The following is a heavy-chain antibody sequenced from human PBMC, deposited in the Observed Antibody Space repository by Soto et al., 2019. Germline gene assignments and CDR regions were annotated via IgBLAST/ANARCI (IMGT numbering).Heavy chain of an antibody. CDR2: IYYSGST. D-gene: IGHD3-22*01. V-gene: IGHV4-59*01. CDR1: GGSISSYY. J-gene: IGHJ2*01. Sequence: QVQLQESGPGLVKPSETLSLTCTVSGGSISSYYWSWIRQPPGKGLEWIGYIYYSGSTKYNPSLKSRVTISVDTSKNQFPLKLSSVTAADTSVYYCARGYYYDSSGPRPQHWYFDLWGRGTLVTVS. CDR3: ARGYYYDSSGPRPQHWYFDL.